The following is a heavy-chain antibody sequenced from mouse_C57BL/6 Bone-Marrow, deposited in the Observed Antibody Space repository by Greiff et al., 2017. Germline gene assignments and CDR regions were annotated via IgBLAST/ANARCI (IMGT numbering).Heavy chain of an antibody. D-gene: IGHD1-1*01. CDR2: IDPEDGDT. J-gene: IGHJ2*01. Sequence: EVQLQQSGAELVRPGASVKLSCTASGFNIKDYYMHWVKQRPEQGLEWIGRIDPEDGDTEYAPKFQGKATMTADTSSNTAYLQLSSLTSEDTAVYYCTIPITTVVAWDYWGQGTTLTVSS. CDR1: GFNIKDYY. V-gene: IGHV14-1*01. CDR3: TIPITTVVAWDY.